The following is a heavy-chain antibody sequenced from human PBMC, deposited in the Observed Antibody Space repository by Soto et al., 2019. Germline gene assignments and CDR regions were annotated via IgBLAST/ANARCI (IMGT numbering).Heavy chain of an antibody. CDR1: GFTFSSYG. D-gene: IGHD6-19*01. V-gene: IGHV3-30*18. Sequence: GGSLRLSCAASGFTFSSYGMHWVRQAPGKGLEWVAVISYDGSNKYYADSVKGRFTISRDNSKNTLYLQMNSLRAEDTAVYYCAKGLKVAGHFDYWGQGTLVTVSS. J-gene: IGHJ4*02. CDR3: AKGLKVAGHFDY. CDR2: ISYDGSNK.